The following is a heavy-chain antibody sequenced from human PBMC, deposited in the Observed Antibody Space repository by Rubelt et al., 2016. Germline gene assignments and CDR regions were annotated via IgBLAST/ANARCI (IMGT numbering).Heavy chain of an antibody. V-gene: IGHV4-59*02. CDR3: ARSDSSGYYFVY. D-gene: IGHD3-22*01. Sequence: QVQLQESGPGLVEPSETLSLTCNVSGDSVSSYYWSWIRQPPGKGLAWIGYIYYSGSTTYNPSLKSRVTISLDTSKNQFFLMMSFVSAADTAMYYCARSDSSGYYFVYWGPGTRVTVSS. CDR2: IYYSGST. CDR1: GDSVSSYY. J-gene: IGHJ4*02.